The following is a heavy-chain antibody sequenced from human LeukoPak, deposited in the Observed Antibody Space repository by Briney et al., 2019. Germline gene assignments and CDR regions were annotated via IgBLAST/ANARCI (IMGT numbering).Heavy chain of an antibody. CDR3: ARDPGPDIVANKDDYFDY. CDR2: FDPEDGET. Sequence: ASVKVCCNVSGYTLSALSMHSVRQAPGKGLEWMGGFDPEDGETIYAQKFQGRVTMTEDTSTDTAYMELSSLRSEDTAVYYCARDPGPDIVANKDDYFDYWGQGTPVTVSS. D-gene: IGHD5-12*01. J-gene: IGHJ4*02. CDR1: GYTLSALS. V-gene: IGHV1-24*01.